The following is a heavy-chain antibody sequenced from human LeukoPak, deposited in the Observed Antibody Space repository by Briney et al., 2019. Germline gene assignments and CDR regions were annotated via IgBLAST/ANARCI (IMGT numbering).Heavy chain of an antibody. CDR1: GFTFSSYS. J-gene: IGHJ4*02. CDR2: INWNGGST. D-gene: IGHD3-22*01. Sequence: GGSLRLSCAASGFTFSSYSMNWVRQAPGKGLEWVSGINWNGGSTGYADSVKGRFTISRDNAKNSLYLQMNSLRAEDTALYYCAGDYYDSSGYYHFGYWGQGTLVTVSS. CDR3: AGDYYDSSGYYHFGY. V-gene: IGHV3-20*04.